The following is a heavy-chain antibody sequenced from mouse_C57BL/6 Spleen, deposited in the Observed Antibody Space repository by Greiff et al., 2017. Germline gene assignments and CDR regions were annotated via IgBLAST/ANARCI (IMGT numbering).Heavy chain of an antibody. V-gene: IGHV10-3*01. Sequence: GGGLVQPKGSLKLSCAASGFTFITYAMHWVRQAPGKGLEWVARIRFKSSNYATYYADSVKDRFTISRDVSESMLYLQMNNLKTEDTAMYYLVREQNFCFWYFDVWGTGTTGTVSS. CDR3: VREQNFCFWYFDV. CDR2: IRFKSSNYAT. CDR1: GFTFITYA. J-gene: IGHJ1*03.